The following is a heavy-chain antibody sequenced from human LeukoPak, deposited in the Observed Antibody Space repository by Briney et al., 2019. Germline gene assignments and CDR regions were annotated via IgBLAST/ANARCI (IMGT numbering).Heavy chain of an antibody. D-gene: IGHD2-15*01. Sequence: GGSLRLSCAASGFTFSSYSINWVRQAPGKGLERVSSISGSSSYIYYADSVKGRFTISRDNAKNSLYLQMNSLRAEDTAVYYCARLEGYCSGGSCYYYYGMDVWGKGTTVTVSS. CDR2: ISGSSSYI. CDR1: GFTFSSYS. V-gene: IGHV3-21*01. CDR3: ARLEGYCSGGSCYYYYGMDV. J-gene: IGHJ6*04.